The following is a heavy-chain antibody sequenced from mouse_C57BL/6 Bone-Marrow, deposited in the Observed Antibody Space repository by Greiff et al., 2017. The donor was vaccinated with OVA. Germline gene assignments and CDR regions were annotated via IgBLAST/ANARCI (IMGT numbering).Heavy chain of an antibody. CDR2: IDPNSGGT. V-gene: IGHV1-72*01. CDR1: GYTFTSYW. Sequence: VQLQQPGAELVKPGASVKLSCKASGYTFTSYWMHWVKQRPGRGLEWIGWIDPNSGGTKYKHKFKSKATLTVDKPSSTAYMELSSLTSEDTAVYDCARGFDYWGQGTTLTVSS. CDR3: ARGFDY. J-gene: IGHJ2*01.